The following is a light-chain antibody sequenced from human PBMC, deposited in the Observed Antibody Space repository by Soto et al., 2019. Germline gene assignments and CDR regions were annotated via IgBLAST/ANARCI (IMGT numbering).Light chain of an antibody. V-gene: IGKV3-20*01. CDR3: QLYLYSPTRWT. Sequence: EIVLTQSAGTLTLSPGERATLSCRASQSFRGSYLAWYPQNAGQAPRLLSYSASSRATGIPDRFSGCGSGTDFTLSTTRLEPEDSAVYYWQLYLYSPTRWTFGQGTKVDI. J-gene: IGKJ1*01. CDR2: SAS. CDR1: QSFRGSY.